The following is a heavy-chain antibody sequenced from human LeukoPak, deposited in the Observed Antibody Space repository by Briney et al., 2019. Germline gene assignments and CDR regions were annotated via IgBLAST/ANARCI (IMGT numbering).Heavy chain of an antibody. CDR2: ISYDGSNK. CDR1: GFTFSSYG. CDR3: AKELYGSGSYYTLTQYYYYGMDV. J-gene: IGHJ6*02. Sequence: GGSLRLSCAASGFTFSSYGMHWVRQAPGKGLEWVAVISYDGSNKYYADSVKGRLTISRDNSKNTLYLQMNSLRAEDTAVYYCAKELYGSGSYYTLTQYYYYGMDVWGQGTTVTVSS. D-gene: IGHD3-10*01. V-gene: IGHV3-30*18.